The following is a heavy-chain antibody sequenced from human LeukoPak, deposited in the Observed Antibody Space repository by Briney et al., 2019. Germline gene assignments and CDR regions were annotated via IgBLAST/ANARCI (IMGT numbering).Heavy chain of an antibody. Sequence: KSSETLSLTCTVSGGSISSSSYYWGWIRQPPGKGLEWIGSIYYSGSTYYNPSLKSRVTISVDTSKNQFSLKLSSVTAADTAVYYCATSPEMTTLRWFDPWGQGTLVTVSS. CDR3: ATSPEMTTLRWFDP. CDR2: IYYSGST. V-gene: IGHV4-39*01. J-gene: IGHJ5*02. CDR1: GGSISSSSYY. D-gene: IGHD4-11*01.